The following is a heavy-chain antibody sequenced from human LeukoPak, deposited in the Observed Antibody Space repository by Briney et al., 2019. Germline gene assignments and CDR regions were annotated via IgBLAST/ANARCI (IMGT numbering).Heavy chain of an antibody. Sequence: SETLSLTCTVSGASISNYYWNWIRQPPGKGLEWIGYIYFSGNTNYNPSLKSRAAISVDTSKNQFSLNLSSVAAADTAVYYCARGWGGYTLSLDYWGQGTLVTVSS. CDR1: GASISNYY. D-gene: IGHD5-12*01. CDR2: IYFSGNT. J-gene: IGHJ4*02. V-gene: IGHV4-59*01. CDR3: ARGWGGYTLSLDY.